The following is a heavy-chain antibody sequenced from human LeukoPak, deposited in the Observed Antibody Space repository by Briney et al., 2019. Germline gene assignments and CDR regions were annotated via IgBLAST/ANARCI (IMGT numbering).Heavy chain of an antibody. J-gene: IGHJ3*02. D-gene: IGHD4-17*01. CDR1: GYTFSSYG. V-gene: IGHV3-30*02. CDR2: IRYDGSNK. Sequence: GGSLRLSCAASGYTFSSYGMHWVRQAPGKGLEWVAFIRYDGSNKYYADSVKGRFTISRDNSKNTLYLQMNSLRAEDTAVYYCAKPEVGYGSAFDIWGQGTMVTVSS. CDR3: AKPEVGYGSAFDI.